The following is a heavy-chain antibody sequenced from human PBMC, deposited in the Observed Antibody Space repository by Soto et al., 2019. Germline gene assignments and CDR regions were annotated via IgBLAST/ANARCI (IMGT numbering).Heavy chain of an antibody. CDR2: ISYDGSNK. J-gene: IGHJ4*02. Sequence: PGGSLRLSCAASGFTFSSYGMHWVRQAPGKGLEWVAVISYDGSNKYYADSVKGRFTISRDNSKNTLYLQMNSLRAEDTAVYYCAKDSGYNNYYDSSPDFDYWGQGTLVTVSS. V-gene: IGHV3-30*18. D-gene: IGHD3-22*01. CDR1: GFTFSSYG. CDR3: AKDSGYNNYYDSSPDFDY.